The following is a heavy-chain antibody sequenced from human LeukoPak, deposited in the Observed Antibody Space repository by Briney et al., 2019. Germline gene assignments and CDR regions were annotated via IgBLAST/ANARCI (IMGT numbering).Heavy chain of an antibody. Sequence: PGGSLRLSCAASGCTFSSYAMSWVRQAPGKGLEWVSAISGSGGSTYYADSVKGRFTISRDNSKNTLYLQMNSLRAEDTAFYYCAKVPLSAGGWYEYWGQGTLVTVSS. CDR2: ISGSGGST. J-gene: IGHJ4*02. V-gene: IGHV3-23*01. D-gene: IGHD6-19*01. CDR3: AKVPLSAGGWYEY. CDR1: GCTFSSYA.